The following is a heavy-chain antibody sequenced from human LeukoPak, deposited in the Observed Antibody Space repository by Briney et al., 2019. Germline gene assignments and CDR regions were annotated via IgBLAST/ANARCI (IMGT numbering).Heavy chain of an antibody. V-gene: IGHV4-34*01. Sequence: PSETLSLTCTVSGGSISNYHWSWMRQPPGKGLEWIGEINHSGSTNYNPSLKSRVTISVDTSKNQFSLKLSSVTAADTAVYYCARALGDYWGQGTLVTVSS. CDR1: GGSISNYH. J-gene: IGHJ4*02. CDR3: ARALGDY. D-gene: IGHD7-27*01. CDR2: INHSGST.